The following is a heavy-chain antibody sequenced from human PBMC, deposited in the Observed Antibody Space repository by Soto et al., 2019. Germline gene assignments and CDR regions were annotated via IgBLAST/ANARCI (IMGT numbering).Heavy chain of an antibody. CDR2: VWSDGSNK. CDR3: ARDLSQNPLPYYMEV. J-gene: IGHJ6*03. Sequence: QVQLVESGGGVVQPGRSLRLSCTASGFTFNDHLMHWVSQSPGRGLEWVAVVWSDGSNKFYADSVKGRFTIPRDNSYNTLFLQMNSLRAEDTAVYYCARDLSQNPLPYYMEVWGTGTTVTVSS. CDR1: GFTFNDHL. D-gene: IGHD3-16*02. V-gene: IGHV3-33*01.